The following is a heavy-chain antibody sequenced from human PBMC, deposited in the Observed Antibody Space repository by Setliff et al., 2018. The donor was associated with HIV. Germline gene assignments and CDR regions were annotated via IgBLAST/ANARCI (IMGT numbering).Heavy chain of an antibody. CDR1: GAFTTSSLYS. J-gene: IGHJ5*01. CDR3: ARGRYSYGPGWFDS. Sequence: KPSETLSLTCSVSGAFTTSSLYSWGWFRQPPGKGLEWIGTIFYSGTTTYNPSLKSRITISVDTSKKEFSLNLSSLTAADTAVFYCARGRYSYGPGWFDSWAQGAVVTVSS. D-gene: IGHD5-18*01. V-gene: IGHV4-39*07. CDR2: IFYSGTT.